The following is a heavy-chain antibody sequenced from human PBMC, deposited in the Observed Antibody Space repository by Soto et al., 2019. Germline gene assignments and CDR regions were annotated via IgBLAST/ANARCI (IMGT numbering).Heavy chain of an antibody. CDR3: ATAFELELPYYFDY. CDR1: GYTLTELS. D-gene: IGHD1-26*01. Sequence: ASVKVSCKVSGYTLTELSMHWVRQAPGKGLEWMGGFDPEDGETIYARKFQGRVTMTEDTSTDTAYMELSSLRSEDTAVYYCATAFELELPYYFDYWGQGTLVTVSS. V-gene: IGHV1-24*01. CDR2: FDPEDGET. J-gene: IGHJ4*02.